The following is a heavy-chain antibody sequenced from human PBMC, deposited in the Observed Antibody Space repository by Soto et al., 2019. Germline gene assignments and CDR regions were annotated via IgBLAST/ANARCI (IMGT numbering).Heavy chain of an antibody. CDR1: GGSISTYF. V-gene: IGHV4-4*07. Sequence: QVQLQESGPGLVKPSETLSLTCTVSGGSISTYFWSWIRQPAGKGLEWIGRISATGSSDYNPSLKSRITMAVYTSKNQFSLNLRSVTAADTAIYYCARDTHYYDSRSDDYWGQGTLVTVSS. CDR2: ISATGSS. D-gene: IGHD3-22*01. CDR3: ARDTHYYDSRSDDY. J-gene: IGHJ4*02.